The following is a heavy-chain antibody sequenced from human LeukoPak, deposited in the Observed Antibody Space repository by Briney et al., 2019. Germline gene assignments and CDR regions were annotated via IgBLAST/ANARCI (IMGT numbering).Heavy chain of an antibody. D-gene: IGHD3-22*01. CDR2: IKQDGSEK. CDR1: GFTFSSYW. V-gene: IGHV3-7*01. CDR3: AKLVVITTRDAFDI. Sequence: GGSLRLSCAASGFTFSSYWMSWVRQAPGKGLEWVANIKQDGSEKYYVDSVKGRFTISRDNSKNTLYLQMNSLRAEDTAVYYCAKLVVITTRDAFDIWGQGTMVTVSS. J-gene: IGHJ3*02.